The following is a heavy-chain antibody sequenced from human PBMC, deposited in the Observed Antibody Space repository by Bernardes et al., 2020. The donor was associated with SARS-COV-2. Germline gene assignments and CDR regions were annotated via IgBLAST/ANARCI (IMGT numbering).Heavy chain of an antibody. CDR2: TSSSGTYI. J-gene: IGHJ6*02. V-gene: IGHV3-21*01. D-gene: IGHD2-15*01. Sequence: GSLRLSCAASGFTFRGSTMNWVRQAPGQGLEWVSSTSSSGTYIYYADSVKGRFTISRDNAKNSLYLQMNSLRAEDTAVYYCARDTGGSASGGFGMDVWGQGTTVNVSS. CDR3: ARDTGGSASGGFGMDV. CDR1: GFTFRGST.